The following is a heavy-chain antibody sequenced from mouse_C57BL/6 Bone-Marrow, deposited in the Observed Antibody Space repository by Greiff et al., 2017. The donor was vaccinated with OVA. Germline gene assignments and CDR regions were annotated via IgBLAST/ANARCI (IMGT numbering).Heavy chain of an antibody. D-gene: IGHD1-1*01. CDR2: SRNKANDYTT. V-gene: IGHV7-1*01. J-gene: IGHJ1*03. Sequence: EVNVVESGGGLVQSGRSLRLSCATSGFTFSDFYMEWVRQAPGKGLEWIAASRNKANDYTTEYSASVKGRFIVSRDTSQSILYLQMNALRADDTAIYYCARDAPYYYGSSYGYFDVWGTGTTVTVSS. CDR1: GFTFSDFY. CDR3: ARDAPYYYGSSYGYFDV.